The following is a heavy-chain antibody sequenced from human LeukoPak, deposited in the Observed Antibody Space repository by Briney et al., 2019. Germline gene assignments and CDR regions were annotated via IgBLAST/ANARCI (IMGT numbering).Heavy chain of an antibody. Sequence: SETLSLTCTVSGGSISSCYWSWIRQPPGKGLEWIGYIYYSGSTNYNPSLKSRVTISVDTSKNQFSLKLSSVTAADTAVYYCARSHMTTVTTYYYYGMDVWGQGTTVTVSS. V-gene: IGHV4-59*01. CDR1: GGSISSCY. J-gene: IGHJ6*02. D-gene: IGHD4-17*01. CDR3: ARSHMTTVTTYYYYGMDV. CDR2: IYYSGST.